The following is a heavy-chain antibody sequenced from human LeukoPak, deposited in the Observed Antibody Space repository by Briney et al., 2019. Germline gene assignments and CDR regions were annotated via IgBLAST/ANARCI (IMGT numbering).Heavy chain of an antibody. V-gene: IGHV1-2*02. CDR3: ARDPYYYDDNGYYHLNYYFDF. J-gene: IGHJ4*02. CDR1: GYTFTDYY. D-gene: IGHD3-22*01. CDR2: INPNNGGP. Sequence: ASVKVSCKASGYTFTDYYMHWVRQAPGQGLEWMGWINPNNGGPTYAQNFQGRVTMTTDTSTSTAYMELGSLTSADTAIYFCARDPYYYDDNGYYHLNYYFDFWGQGTLVTVSS.